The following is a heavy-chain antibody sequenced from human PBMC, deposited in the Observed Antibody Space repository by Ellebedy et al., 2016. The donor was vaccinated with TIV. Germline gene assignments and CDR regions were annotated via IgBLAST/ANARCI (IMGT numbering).Heavy chain of an antibody. D-gene: IGHD3-22*01. J-gene: IGHJ4*02. CDR1: GFTFRSEW. CDR2: IKEDGSEK. Sequence: GESLKISCAASGFTFRSEWMSWVRQAPGKGLEWVANIKEDGSEKDYVDLVKGRFTISRDTSKNTVNLQMNSLRVEDTAIYYCAKDLFYDSFGPFDYWGQGTLVTVSS. CDR3: AKDLFYDSFGPFDY. V-gene: IGHV3-7*03.